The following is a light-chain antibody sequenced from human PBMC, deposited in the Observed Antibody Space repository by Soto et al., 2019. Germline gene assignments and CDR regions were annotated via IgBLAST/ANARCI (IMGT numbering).Light chain of an antibody. V-gene: IGLV1-44*01. J-gene: IGLJ2*01. CDR1: SSNIGSNT. CDR2: SNN. Sequence: QSVLTQPPSASGTPGQRVTISCSGSSSNIGSNTVNWYQQLPGTAHKLLIYSNNQRPSGVPDRFSRSKSGTSASLAISGLQSEDEADYYCAAWDDSLNGVFGGGTQLTVL. CDR3: AAWDDSLNGV.